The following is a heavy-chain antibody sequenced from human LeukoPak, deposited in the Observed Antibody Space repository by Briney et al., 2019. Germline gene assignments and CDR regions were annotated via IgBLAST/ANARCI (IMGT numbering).Heavy chain of an antibody. D-gene: IGHD3-3*01. CDR3: ARAYDFWSGPNTNRFDP. CDR2: IYYSGST. Sequence: PSETLSLTCTVSGGSISSYYWSWIRQPPGKGLEWIGYIYYSGSTNYNPSLKSRVTISVDTSKNQFSLKLSSVAAADTAVYYCARAYDFWSGPNTNRFDPWGQGTLVTVSS. J-gene: IGHJ5*02. V-gene: IGHV4-59*01. CDR1: GGSISSYY.